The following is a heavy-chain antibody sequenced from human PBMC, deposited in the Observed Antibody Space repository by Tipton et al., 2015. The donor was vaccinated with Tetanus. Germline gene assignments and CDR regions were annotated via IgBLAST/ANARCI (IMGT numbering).Heavy chain of an antibody. CDR2: INPNSGGT. CDR3: ARCGWAGSSYYYGRDI. D-gene: IGHD6-19*01. CDR1: GYSFTGYY. V-gene: IGHV1-2*02. J-gene: IGHJ6*02. Sequence: QLVQSGAEVKKPGASVKVSCKTAGYSFTGYYIHWVRQAPGQGLEWMGWINPNSGGTNYAQKFQGRVTMTRDTSISTVYMELSRLKSGDPAVYFWARCGWAGSSYYYGRDIWGRGTTVTVSS.